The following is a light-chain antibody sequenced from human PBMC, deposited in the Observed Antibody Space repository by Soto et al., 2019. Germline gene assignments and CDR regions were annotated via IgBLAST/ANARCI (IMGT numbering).Light chain of an antibody. V-gene: IGKV1-33*01. J-gene: IGKJ3*01. Sequence: DIQMTQSPSSLSASVGDRVTITCLASHDIGNYLNWYQQKPGKAPKLLIYYASNLETGVSSRFSGSGFGTDFTFTISSLQPEDIATYFCQQYEHLPRFIFGPGTKVDIK. CDR2: YAS. CDR3: QQYEHLPRFI. CDR1: HDIGNY.